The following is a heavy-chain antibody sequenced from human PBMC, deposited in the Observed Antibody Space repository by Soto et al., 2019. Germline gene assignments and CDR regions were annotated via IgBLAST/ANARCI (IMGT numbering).Heavy chain of an antibody. D-gene: IGHD1-26*01. CDR1: GYTFTSYA. V-gene: IGHV1-3*01. J-gene: IGHJ4*02. CDR3: ARGLGLYYFDY. Sequence: QVQLVQSGAEVKKPGASVKVSCKASGYTFTSYAMHWVRQAPGQRLEWMGWINAGNGNTKYLQKFQGRVTITRDTSASTAYRELSSLRSEDTAVYYCARGLGLYYFDYWGQGTLVTVSS. CDR2: INAGNGNT.